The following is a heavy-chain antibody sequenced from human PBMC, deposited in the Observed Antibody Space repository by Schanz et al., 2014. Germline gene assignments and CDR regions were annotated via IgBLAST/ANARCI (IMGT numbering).Heavy chain of an antibody. CDR1: GGTFNSYT. CDR2: IIPILGIA. Sequence: QVQLVQSGAEVKKPGSSMKVSCKASGGTFNSYTINWVRQAPGQGLEWMGRIIPILGIANYAQKFQGRVTITADRSTSTAYMELSSLRSEDTAVYYCARGCGDYATDFWGQGTLVTVSS. V-gene: IGHV1-69*02. D-gene: IGHD4-17*01. CDR3: ARGCGDYATDF. J-gene: IGHJ4*02.